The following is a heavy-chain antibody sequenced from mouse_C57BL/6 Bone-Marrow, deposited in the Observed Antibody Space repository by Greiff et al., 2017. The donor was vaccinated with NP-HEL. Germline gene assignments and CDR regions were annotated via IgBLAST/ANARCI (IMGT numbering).Heavy chain of an antibody. CDR3: ARHEGVYYSNLYAMDY. J-gene: IGHJ4*01. D-gene: IGHD2-5*01. CDR1: GYTFTEYT. V-gene: IGHV1-62-2*01. Sequence: VQLQESGAELVKPGASVKLSCKASGYTFTEYTIHWVKQRSGQGLEWIGWFYPGSGSIKYNEKFKDKATLTADKSSSTVYMELSRLTSEDSAVYVCARHEGVYYSNLYAMDYWGQGTSVTVSS. CDR2: FYPGSGSI.